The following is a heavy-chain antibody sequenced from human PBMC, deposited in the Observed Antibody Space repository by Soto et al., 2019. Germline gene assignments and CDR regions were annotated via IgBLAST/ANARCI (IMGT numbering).Heavy chain of an antibody. CDR3: ARAAYSGSYQGYFDY. J-gene: IGHJ4*02. D-gene: IGHD1-26*01. CDR2: TYYRSKWYS. CDR1: GDSVSSNSAT. V-gene: IGHV6-1*01. Sequence: PSQTLSLTCAISGDSVSSNSATWNCIRQSPSRGLEWLGRTYYRSKWYSDYAVSVKSRITINPDTSKNQFSLQLNSVTPEDTAVYYCARAAYSGSYQGYFDYWGQGTLVTVSS.